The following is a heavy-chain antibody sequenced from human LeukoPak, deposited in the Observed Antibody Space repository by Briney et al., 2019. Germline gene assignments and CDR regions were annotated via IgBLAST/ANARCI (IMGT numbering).Heavy chain of an antibody. V-gene: IGHV4-59*01. D-gene: IGHD3-3*01. CDR2: IYYSGST. J-gene: IGHJ5*02. Sequence: PSETLSLTCTVSGGSISSYYWSWIRQPPGKGLEWIGYIYYSGSTNYNPSLKSRVTISVDTSKNQFSLKLSSVTAADTAVYYCATPEDFWGFDPWGQGTLVTVSS. CDR1: GGSISSYY. CDR3: ATPEDFWGFDP.